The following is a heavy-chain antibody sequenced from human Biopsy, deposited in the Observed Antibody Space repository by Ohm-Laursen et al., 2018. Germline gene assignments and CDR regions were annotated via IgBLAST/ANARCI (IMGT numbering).Heavy chain of an antibody. J-gene: IGHJ6*02. D-gene: IGHD5-12*01. CDR2: INQGAST. Sequence: PSETLSLTCAVNGESSSGYFWIWIRQPPGMGLVWIGEINQGASTKYNPSLKRRATLTADSSNSQFILRLTSVTDADTAIYYCARRSGYFKLDVWGQGTTVTVS. CDR3: ARRSGYFKLDV. V-gene: IGHV4-34*01. CDR1: GESSSGYF.